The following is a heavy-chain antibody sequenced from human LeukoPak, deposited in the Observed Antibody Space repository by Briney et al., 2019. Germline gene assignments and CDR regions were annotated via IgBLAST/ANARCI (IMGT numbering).Heavy chain of an antibody. CDR3: ARAPAAAGTIDY. CDR2: IYYSGNT. J-gene: IGHJ4*02. D-gene: IGHD6-13*01. CDR1: GGSISSSSYY. V-gene: IGHV4-39*01. Sequence: SETLSLTCTVSGGSISSSSYYWGWIRQPPGKGLEWIGSIYYSGNTYYNPSLKSRVTISVDTSKNQFSLKLSSVTAADTAVYYCARAPAAAGTIDYWGQGTLVTVSS.